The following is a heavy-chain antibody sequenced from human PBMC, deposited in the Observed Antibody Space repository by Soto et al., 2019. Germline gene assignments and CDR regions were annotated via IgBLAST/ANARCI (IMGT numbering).Heavy chain of an antibody. V-gene: IGHV3-74*01. CDR3: VRGNTGYGNFDS. D-gene: IGHD5-12*01. CDR2: MFTDLRTT. CDR1: GFSFSGFW. J-gene: IGHJ4*02. Sequence: AGSLSLSCAASGFSFSGFWMHWVRQAPGKGLVWVSRMFTDLRTTYYADSVKGRFTISRDNAKSTLYLQMNSLRDEDTAVYYCVRGNTGYGNFDSWGQGTLVTVSS.